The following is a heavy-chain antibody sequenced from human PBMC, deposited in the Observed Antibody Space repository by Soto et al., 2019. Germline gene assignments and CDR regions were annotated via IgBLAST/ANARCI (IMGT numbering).Heavy chain of an antibody. CDR1: GGSFSGYY. CDR2: INHSGST. Sequence: SETLSLTCAVYGGSFSGYYWSWIRQPPGKGLEWIGEINHSGSTNYNPSLKSRVTISVDTSKNQFSLKLSSVTAADTAVYYCASTTVTAHTAVGLEPRPGIGWFDPWGQGTLVTVSS. V-gene: IGHV4-34*01. J-gene: IGHJ5*02. D-gene: IGHD4-17*01. CDR3: ASTTVTAHTAVGLEPRPGIGWFDP.